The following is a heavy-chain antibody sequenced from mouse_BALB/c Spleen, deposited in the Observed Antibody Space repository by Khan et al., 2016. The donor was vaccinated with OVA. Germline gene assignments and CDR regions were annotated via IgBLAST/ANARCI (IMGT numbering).Heavy chain of an antibody. CDR1: GYSITSDYA. Sequence: EVQLQESGPGLVKPSQSLSLTCTVTGYSITSDYAWNWIRQFPGNNLEWLGYITYSGNTTYNSSLKSRISITRDTSKNQFFLQLNSVTPDDTATYYCARLGLLIYAMDYWDQGTSVTVSS. CDR2: ITYSGNT. CDR3: ARLGLLIYAMDY. J-gene: IGHJ4*01. D-gene: IGHD1-3*01. V-gene: IGHV3-2*02.